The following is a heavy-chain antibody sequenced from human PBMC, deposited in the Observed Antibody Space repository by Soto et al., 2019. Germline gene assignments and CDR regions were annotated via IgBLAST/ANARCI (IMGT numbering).Heavy chain of an antibody. CDR3: ARASGESYPGSRVFDS. Sequence: EVQLVESGGDLVQPGGSLRLSCAASGFTFSSNAMSWVRQAPGKGLEWVSVITDTGGDTLYADSVKGRFTISRDNSKNTLYLQMNSLRAEDTAIYYCARASGESYPGSRVFDSWGQGTPVTVSS. D-gene: IGHD3-10*01. CDR1: GFTFSSNA. CDR2: ITDTGGDT. V-gene: IGHV3-23*04. J-gene: IGHJ4*02.